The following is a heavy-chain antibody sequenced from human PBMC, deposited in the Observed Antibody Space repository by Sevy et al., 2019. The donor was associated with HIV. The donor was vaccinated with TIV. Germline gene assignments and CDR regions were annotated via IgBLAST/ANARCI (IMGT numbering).Heavy chain of an antibody. D-gene: IGHD3-3*01. Sequence: GGSLRLSCTASGFTFGDYAMSWFRQAPGKGLEWVGFIRSKAYGGTTEYAASVKGRFTISRDDSKSIAYLQMNSLKTEDTAVYYCTRVRYDFWSGYWISSNAFDIWGQGTMVTVSS. J-gene: IGHJ3*02. CDR3: TRVRYDFWSGYWISSNAFDI. CDR1: GFTFGDYA. V-gene: IGHV3-49*03. CDR2: IRSKAYGGTT.